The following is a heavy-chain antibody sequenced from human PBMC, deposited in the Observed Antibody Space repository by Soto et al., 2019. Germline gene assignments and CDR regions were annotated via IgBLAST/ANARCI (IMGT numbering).Heavy chain of an antibody. CDR2: IYPGDSDT. Sequence: GESVKISCKGSGYSFTIYCIGWVPQMPGKGLEWMGIIYPGDSDTRYSSSFQGQVTISADKSISTAYLQWSSLKASDTAMYYCAGGPGNYYDSPYWGQGTLVTVSS. V-gene: IGHV5-51*01. J-gene: IGHJ4*02. CDR3: AGGPGNYYDSPY. D-gene: IGHD3-22*01. CDR1: GYSFTIYC.